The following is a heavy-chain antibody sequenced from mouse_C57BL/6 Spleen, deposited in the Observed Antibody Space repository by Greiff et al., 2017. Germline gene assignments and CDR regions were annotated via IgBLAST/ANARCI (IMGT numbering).Heavy chain of an antibody. J-gene: IGHJ3*01. V-gene: IGHV1-81*01. CDR3: ARKEFAY. CDR2: IYPRSGNT. Sequence: QQSCKASGYTFTSYGISWVKQRTGQGLEWIGEIYPRSGNTYYNEKFKGKATLTADKSSSTAYMELRSLTSEDSAVYFCARKEFAYWGQGTLVTVSA. CDR1: GYTFTSYG.